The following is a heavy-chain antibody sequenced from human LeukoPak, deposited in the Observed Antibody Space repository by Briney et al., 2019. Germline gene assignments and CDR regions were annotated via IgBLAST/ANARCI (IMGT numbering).Heavy chain of an antibody. D-gene: IGHD6-6*01. V-gene: IGHV4-39*01. Sequence: SETLSLTCTVSGGSISSSSYYWGWIRQPPGKGLEWIGSIYYSGSTYYNPPLKSRVTISVDTSKNQFSLKLSSVTAADTAVYYRARLGTEYSSSSDYWGQGTLVTVSS. CDR1: GGSISSSSYY. CDR3: ARLGTEYSSSSDY. CDR2: IYYSGST. J-gene: IGHJ4*02.